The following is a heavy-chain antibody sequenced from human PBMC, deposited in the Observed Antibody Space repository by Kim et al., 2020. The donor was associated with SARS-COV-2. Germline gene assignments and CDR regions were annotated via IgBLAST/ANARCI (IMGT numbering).Heavy chain of an antibody. CDR3: SSSSGGAYYSGMDV. CDR1: GFTFSSYA. Sequence: GGSLRLSCAASGFTFSSYAMHWVRQAPGKGLEWVAVISSDGSNKYYADSVKGRVTISRDNSKNTLYLQMNSLRAEDTAVYYSSSSSGGAYYSGMDVWGQGPTVTVSS. D-gene: IGHD6-6*01. J-gene: IGHJ6*02. V-gene: IGHV3-30-3*01. CDR2: ISSDGSNK.